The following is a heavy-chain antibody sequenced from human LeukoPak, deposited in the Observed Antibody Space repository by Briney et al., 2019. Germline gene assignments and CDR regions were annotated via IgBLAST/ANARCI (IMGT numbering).Heavy chain of an antibody. V-gene: IGHV3-30*03. CDR1: GFTFSSYG. J-gene: IGHJ4*02. Sequence: GRSLRLSCAASGFTFSSYGMHWVRQAPGKGLEWVAVISYDGSNKYYADSVRGRFTISRDNSKYTLYLQMNSLRAEDTAVYYCVGSGWYFDYWGQGTLVTVSS. CDR2: ISYDGSNK. D-gene: IGHD6-19*01. CDR3: VGSGWYFDY.